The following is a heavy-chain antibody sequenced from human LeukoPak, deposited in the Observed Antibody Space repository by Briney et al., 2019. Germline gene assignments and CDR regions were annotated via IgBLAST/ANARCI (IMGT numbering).Heavy chain of an antibody. CDR1: GFTFSSYA. V-gene: IGHV3-30*04. CDR3: AKDREVSAARVYDY. D-gene: IGHD2-2*01. J-gene: IGHJ4*02. Sequence: GGSLRLSCAASGFTFSSYAMHWVRQAPGKGLEWVAVISYDGSNKYYAASVKGRFTISRDNSRNTLYLQMNSLRAEDAAVYYCAKDREVSAARVYDYWGQGTLVTVSS. CDR2: ISYDGSNK.